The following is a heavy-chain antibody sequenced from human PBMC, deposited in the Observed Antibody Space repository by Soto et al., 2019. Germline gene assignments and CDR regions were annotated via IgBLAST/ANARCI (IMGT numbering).Heavy chain of an antibody. Sequence: SETLSLTCTVSGGSISSSSDYWGWIRQPPGKGLEWIASIYYSGSTYYNPSLKSRVTISGDTSKNQFSLKLSSVTAADTAVYYCARGTVTPAWDEAFDIWGQGTMVTVSS. CDR1: GGSISSSSDY. CDR2: IYYSGST. CDR3: ARGTVTPAWDEAFDI. D-gene: IGHD4-17*01. V-gene: IGHV4-39*01. J-gene: IGHJ3*02.